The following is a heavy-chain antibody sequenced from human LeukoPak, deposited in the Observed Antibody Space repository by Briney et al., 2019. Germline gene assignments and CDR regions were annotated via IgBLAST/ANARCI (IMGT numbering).Heavy chain of an antibody. D-gene: IGHD3-9*01. CDR1: GFTVSSNY. J-gene: IGHJ3*02. V-gene: IGHV3-66*01. CDR3: ATLPYYDILTGSDAFDI. Sequence: GGSLRLSCAASGFTVSSNYMSWVRQAPGKGLEWVSVIYSGGSTYYADSVKGRFTISRDNSKNTLYLQMNSLRAEDTAVYYCATLPYYDILTGSDAFDIWGQGTMVTVSS. CDR2: IYSGGST.